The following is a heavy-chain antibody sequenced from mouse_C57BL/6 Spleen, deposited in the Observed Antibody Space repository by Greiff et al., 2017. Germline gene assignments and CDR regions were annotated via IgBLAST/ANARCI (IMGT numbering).Heavy chain of an antibody. CDR2: ISSGSSTI. CDR1: GFTFSDYG. CDR3: ARELTDYFDY. J-gene: IGHJ2*01. Sequence: EVQLVESGGGLVKPGGSLQLSCAASGFTFSDYGMHWVRQAPEKGLEWVAYISSGSSTIYYADTVKGRFTISRDNAKNPLFLQMTSLRSEDTAMYYCARELTDYFDYWGQGTTLTVSS. V-gene: IGHV5-17*01. D-gene: IGHD4-1*01.